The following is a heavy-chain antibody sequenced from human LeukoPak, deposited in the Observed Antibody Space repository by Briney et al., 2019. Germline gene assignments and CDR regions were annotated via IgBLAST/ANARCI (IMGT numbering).Heavy chain of an antibody. CDR2: IYHSGST. J-gene: IGHJ4*02. V-gene: IGHV4-4*02. CDR3: ARGGYYDSSGYYPLGY. D-gene: IGHD3-22*01. CDR1: GGSISSSNW. Sequence: PSETLSLTCAVSGGSISSSNWWSWVRQPPGKGLEWIGEIYHSGSTNYNPSLKSRVTISVDKSKNQFSLKLSSVTAADTAVYYCARGGYYDSSGYYPLGYWGQGTLVTVSS.